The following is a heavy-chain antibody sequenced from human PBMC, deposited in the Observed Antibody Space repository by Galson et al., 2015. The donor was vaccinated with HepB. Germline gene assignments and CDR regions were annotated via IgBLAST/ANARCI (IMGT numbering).Heavy chain of an antibody. J-gene: IGHJ4*02. CDR1: GFTFSSYS. CDR2: ISSSSSTI. Sequence: SLRLSCAASGFTFSSYSMNWVRQAPGKGLEWVSYISSSSSTIYYADSVKGRFTISRDNAKNSLYLQMNSLRAEDTAVYYCARGDCSGGSCYLVDYWGQGTLVTVSS. CDR3: ARGDCSGGSCYLVDY. V-gene: IGHV3-48*01. D-gene: IGHD2-15*01.